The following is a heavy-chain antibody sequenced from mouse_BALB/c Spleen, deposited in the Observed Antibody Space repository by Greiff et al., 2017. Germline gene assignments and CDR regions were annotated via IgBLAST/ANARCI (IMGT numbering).Heavy chain of an antibody. CDR3: ARGKEIYYGNVYYAKDY. V-gene: IGHV14-3*02. CDR1: GFNIKDTY. Sequence: VQLQQSGAELVKPGASVKLSCTASGFNIKDTYMHWVKQRPEQGLEWIGRIDPAHGNTKYDPKFQGKATITADTSSNTAYLQLSSLTSEDTAVYYCARGKEIYYGNVYYAKDYWGQGTSVTVSS. J-gene: IGHJ4*01. CDR2: IDPAHGNT. D-gene: IGHD2-1*01.